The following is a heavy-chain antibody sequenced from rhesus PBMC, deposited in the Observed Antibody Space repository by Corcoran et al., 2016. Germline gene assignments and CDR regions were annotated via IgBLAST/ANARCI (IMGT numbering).Heavy chain of an antibody. CDR1: GYTFTDYY. CDR3: AREGSGSWNPYFDY. V-gene: IGHV1S2*01. J-gene: IGHJ4*01. D-gene: IGHD6-25*01. Sequence: QVQLVQSGAEVKKPGSSVKVSCKASGYTFTDYYMHWVRQAPRQGLEWMGWINPYNGNTKYAQKFQGRVTMTRDTSTSTAYMELSSLRSEDTAVYYCAREGSGSWNPYFDYWGQGVLVTVSS. CDR2: INPYNGNT.